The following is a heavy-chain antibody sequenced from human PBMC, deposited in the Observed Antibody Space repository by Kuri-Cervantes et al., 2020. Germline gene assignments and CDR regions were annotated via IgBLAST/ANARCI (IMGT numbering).Heavy chain of an antibody. Sequence: SETLSLTCTVSGDSIKNSYWSWIRQPAGKGLEWIGRIFISGSTNYNSSLKSRVSMSLDKSKNQVSLRLTSVTVADTAVYYCVADSNSFWGYWGQGTLVTVSS. V-gene: IGHV4-4*07. CDR1: GDSIKNSY. CDR3: VADSNSFWGY. J-gene: IGHJ4*02. CDR2: IFISGST. D-gene: IGHD2/OR15-2a*01.